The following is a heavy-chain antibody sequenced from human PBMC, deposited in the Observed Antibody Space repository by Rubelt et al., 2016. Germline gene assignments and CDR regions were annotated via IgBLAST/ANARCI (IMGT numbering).Heavy chain of an antibody. CDR1: GGSFSGYY. CDR2: INHSGST. CDR3: ARGLARAAAAPRRLWFDP. Sequence: QVQLQQWGAGLLKPSETLSLTCAVSGGSFSGYYWSWIRQPPGKGLEWIGEINHSGSTNYNPSLTSRVTISGDTYKNQFALKLSAVTAADTAVYCCARGLARAAAAPRRLWFDPWGQGTLVTVSS. D-gene: IGHD6-13*01. V-gene: IGHV4-34*01. J-gene: IGHJ5*02.